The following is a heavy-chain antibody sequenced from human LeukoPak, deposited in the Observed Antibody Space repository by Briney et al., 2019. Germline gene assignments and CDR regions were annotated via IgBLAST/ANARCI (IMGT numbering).Heavy chain of an antibody. J-gene: IGHJ4*01. CDR3: ARDRDVDDFDS. V-gene: IGHV4-39*07. CDR1: GGSISSSSYY. D-gene: IGHD2-15*01. Sequence: NSSETLSLTCTVSGGSISSSSYYWGWIRQPPGKGLERIGSIYYSGSTYYNSSLKSRVTISVDTSKNQLSLNLRSVTAADTAVYYCARDRDVDDFDSWGHGTLVTVSS. CDR2: IYYSGST.